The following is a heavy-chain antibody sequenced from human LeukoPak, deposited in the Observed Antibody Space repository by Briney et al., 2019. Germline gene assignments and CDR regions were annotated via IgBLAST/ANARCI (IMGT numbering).Heavy chain of an antibody. J-gene: IGHJ3*02. CDR3: ARVRVYPTDAFDI. V-gene: IGHV3-30*04. D-gene: IGHD2/OR15-2a*01. CDR1: GFTFSSYA. CDR2: ISYDGSNK. Sequence: GRSLRLSCAASGFTFSSYAMHWVRQAPGKGLEWVAVISYDGSNKYYADSVKGRFTISRDNSKNTLYLQMNSLRAEDTAVYYCARVRVYPTDAFDIWGQGTMVTVSS.